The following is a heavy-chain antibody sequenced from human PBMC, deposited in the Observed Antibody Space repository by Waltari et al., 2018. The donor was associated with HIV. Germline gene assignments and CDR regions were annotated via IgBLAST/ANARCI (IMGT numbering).Heavy chain of an antibody. D-gene: IGHD4-17*01. V-gene: IGHV3-30*01. Sequence: QVPLVASGGGVVTPGRSLRLSCAASRVTFSSSAMHWVRQAPGKGLEWVAVISYDGRNKYYADSVKGRFTISRDNSKNTLYLQMNSLRAEDTAVYYCARPMNYGDYPYYFDYWGQGTLVTVSS. CDR3: ARPMNYGDYPYYFDY. CDR2: ISYDGRNK. CDR1: RVTFSSSA. J-gene: IGHJ4*02.